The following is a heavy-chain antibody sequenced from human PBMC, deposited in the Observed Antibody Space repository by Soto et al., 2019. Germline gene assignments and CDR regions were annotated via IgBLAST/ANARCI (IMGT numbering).Heavy chain of an antibody. CDR2: IHYSGST. CDR1: GGSISSYY. D-gene: IGHD6-13*01. V-gene: IGHV4-59*01. CDR3: ARNRAAASYYYYYMDV. Sequence: SETLSLTCTVSGGSISSYYWSWMRQPPGKGLEWIGYIHYSGSTSYNPSLKSRVTISVDTSKNQFSLKLSSVTAADTAVYYCARNRAAASYYYYYMDVWGKGTTVTVSS. J-gene: IGHJ6*03.